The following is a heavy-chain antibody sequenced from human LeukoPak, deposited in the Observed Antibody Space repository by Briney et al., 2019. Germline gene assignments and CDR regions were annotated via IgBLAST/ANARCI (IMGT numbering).Heavy chain of an antibody. Sequence: ASVKVSCKASGYTFTSYGIGWVRQAPGQGLERMGWISAYNGNTNYAQKLQGRVTMTTDTSTSTAYMELRSLRSDDTAVYYCARARTEYSSSSGYYYYMDVWGKGTTVTVSS. D-gene: IGHD6-6*01. CDR1: GYTFTSYG. CDR2: ISAYNGNT. J-gene: IGHJ6*03. V-gene: IGHV1-18*01. CDR3: ARARTEYSSSSGYYYYMDV.